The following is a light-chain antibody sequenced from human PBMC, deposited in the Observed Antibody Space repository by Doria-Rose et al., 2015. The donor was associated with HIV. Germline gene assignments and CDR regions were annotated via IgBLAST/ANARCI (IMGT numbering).Light chain of an antibody. V-gene: IGKV3-20*01. CDR1: QRFSSTY. J-gene: IGKJ1*01. Sequence: TQSPGTLPLSPGERATLSSRASQRFSSTYLAWYQQNPGQAPSLLIYDGSTRATGIPDKFSASGSGTDFTLTINRLEPEDFALYYCHQYGTSWTFGQGTKVEI. CDR2: DGS. CDR3: HQYGTSWT.